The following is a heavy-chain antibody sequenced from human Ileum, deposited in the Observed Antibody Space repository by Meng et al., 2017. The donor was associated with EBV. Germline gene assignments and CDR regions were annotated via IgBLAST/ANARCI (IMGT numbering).Heavy chain of an antibody. V-gene: IGHV4-4*02. CDR2: IFHVGTG. CDR1: GDSISSHRW. D-gene: IGHD1-26*01. CDR3: AARVGGSYSGFDL. Sequence: VHSQGPGQGRVKPSGTRSLTCAVSGDSISSHRWWGWVRQPPTKGPEWIGEIFHVGTGNYNPSLKSRVTISMDTSKNQISLGLTSVTAADTAVYYCAARVGGSYSGFDLWGQGTLVTVSS. J-gene: IGHJ4*02.